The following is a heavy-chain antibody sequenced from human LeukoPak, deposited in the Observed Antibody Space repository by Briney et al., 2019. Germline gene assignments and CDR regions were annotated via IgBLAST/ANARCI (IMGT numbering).Heavy chain of an antibody. CDR3: ARDYIVGATMPLAY. CDR1: GGTFSSYA. CDR2: IIPIFGTA. V-gene: IGHV1-69*05. J-gene: IGHJ4*02. D-gene: IGHD1-26*01. Sequence: ASVKVSCKASGGTFSSYAISWVRQAPGQGLEWMGGIIPIFGTANYAQKFQGRVTITTDESTSPAYMELSSLRSEDTAVYCCARDYIVGATMPLAYWGQGTLVTVSS.